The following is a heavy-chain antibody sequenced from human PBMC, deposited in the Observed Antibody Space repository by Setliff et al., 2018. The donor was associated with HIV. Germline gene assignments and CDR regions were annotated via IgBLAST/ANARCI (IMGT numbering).Heavy chain of an antibody. Sequence: GASVKVSCKASGYAFTSFYLHWVRQAPGQGLEWMAIVNPSGGDTSYAEKFQGRVTMTSDTSTSTVYMDLSSLGSEDTAVYYCARALYTNLAHFDYWGQGTLVTVSS. D-gene: IGHD2-2*02. CDR2: VNPSGGDT. CDR3: ARALYTNLAHFDY. CDR1: GYAFTSFY. V-gene: IGHV1-46*01. J-gene: IGHJ4*02.